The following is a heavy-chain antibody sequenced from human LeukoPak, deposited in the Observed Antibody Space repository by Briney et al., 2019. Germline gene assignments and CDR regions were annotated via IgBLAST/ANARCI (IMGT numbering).Heavy chain of an antibody. CDR2: ISWNSGSI. CDR3: AKVHSGYDFNWYFDL. Sequence: GGSLRLSCAASGFTFDDYAMHWVRQAPGKGLEWVSDISWNSGSIGYADSVKGRFTISRDNAKNSLYLQMNSLRAEDTALYCCAKVHSGYDFNWYFDLWGRGALVTVSS. D-gene: IGHD5-12*01. J-gene: IGHJ2*01. CDR1: GFTFDDYA. V-gene: IGHV3-9*01.